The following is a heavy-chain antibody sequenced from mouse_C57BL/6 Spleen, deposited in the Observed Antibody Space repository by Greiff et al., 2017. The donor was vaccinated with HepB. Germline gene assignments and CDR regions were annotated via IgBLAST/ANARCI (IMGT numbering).Heavy chain of an antibody. D-gene: IGHD1-1*01. J-gene: IGHJ2*01. CDR3: ARSGGSSYPYYFDY. Sequence: VQGVESGPELVKPGASVKISCKASGYAFSSSWMNWVKQRPGKGLEWIGRIYPGDGDTNYNGKFKGKATLTADKSSSTAYMQLSSLTSEDSAVYFCARSGGSSYPYYFDYWGQGTTLTVSS. CDR1: GYAFSSSW. V-gene: IGHV1-82*01. CDR2: IYPGDGDT.